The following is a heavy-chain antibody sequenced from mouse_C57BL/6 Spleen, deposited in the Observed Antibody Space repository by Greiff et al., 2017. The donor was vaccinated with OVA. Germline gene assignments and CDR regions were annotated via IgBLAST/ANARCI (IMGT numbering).Heavy chain of an antibody. V-gene: IGHV5-17*01. CDR2: ISSGSSTI. CDR3: PYDGPYYAMDY. Sequence: EVQLVESGGGLVKPGGSLKLSCAASGFTFSDYGMHWVRQAPEKGLEWVAYISSGSSTIYYADTVKGRFTISRDNAKNTLFLQMTSLRSEDTAMYYCPYDGPYYAMDYWGQGTSVTVSS. J-gene: IGHJ4*01. D-gene: IGHD2-3*01. CDR1: GFTFSDYG.